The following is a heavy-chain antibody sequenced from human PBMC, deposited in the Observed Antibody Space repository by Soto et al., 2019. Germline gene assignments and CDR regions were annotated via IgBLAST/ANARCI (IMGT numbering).Heavy chain of an antibody. Sequence: ASVKVSCKASGYIFTNNDVSWVRQATGQGLEWMGWMNPGSGDTGYAQKFQGRVTMTRGISIATAYMELSSLRSDDTAIYYCARMATFGSLNWFDPWGQGTLVTVSS. CDR3: ARMATFGSLNWFDP. CDR1: GYIFTNND. CDR2: MNPGSGDT. J-gene: IGHJ5*02. V-gene: IGHV1-8*01. D-gene: IGHD3-16*01.